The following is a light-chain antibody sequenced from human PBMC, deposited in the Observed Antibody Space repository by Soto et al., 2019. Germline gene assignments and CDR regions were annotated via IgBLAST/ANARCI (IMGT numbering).Light chain of an antibody. CDR3: QHFTDSPPSYT. CDR1: QSVSSTS. CDR2: DAF. J-gene: IGKJ2*01. V-gene: IGKV3-20*01. Sequence: EIVWTQSPGTLSLSPGERATVSCTVSQSVSSTSLAWYRQKPGQPPRLLMYDAFCRATDIPDRISGSGSGTDFTLTISSLEPEDFAVYYCQHFTDSPPSYTFGQGTKLEIK.